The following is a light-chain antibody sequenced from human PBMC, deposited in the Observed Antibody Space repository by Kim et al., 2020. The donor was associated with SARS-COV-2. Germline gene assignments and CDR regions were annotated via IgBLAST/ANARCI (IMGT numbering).Light chain of an antibody. CDR1: NSDIGGYKY. CDR2: EVN. CDR3: SSFAGRSTYGV. V-gene: IGLV2-8*01. Sequence: QSALTQPPSASGSPGQSVTITCTGTNSDIGGYKYVSWYQQHPGKAPRLMIFEVNKRPSGVPDRFSGSKSGNTASLTVSGLQAEDEADYYCSSFAGRSTYGVFGGGTQLTVL. J-gene: IGLJ3*02.